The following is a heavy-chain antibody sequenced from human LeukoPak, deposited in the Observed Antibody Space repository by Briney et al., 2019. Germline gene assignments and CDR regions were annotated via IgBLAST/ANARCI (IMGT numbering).Heavy chain of an antibody. CDR3: ARNARGPGDY. J-gene: IGHJ4*02. D-gene: IGHD2-2*01. CDR1: GLTFSTYW. CDR2: IKEDGSEK. Sequence: PGGSLRLSCAASGLTFSTYWMNWVRQAPGKGLEWVANIKEDGSEKYYVDSVKGRSTISRDNAKNSVYLQMNSLRAEDTAIYYCARNARGPGDYWGQGTVVTVSS. V-gene: IGHV3-7*01.